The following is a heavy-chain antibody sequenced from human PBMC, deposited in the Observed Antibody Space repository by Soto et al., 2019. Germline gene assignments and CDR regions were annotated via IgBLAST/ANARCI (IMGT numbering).Heavy chain of an antibody. D-gene: IGHD6-13*01. J-gene: IGHJ4*02. CDR3: ARGSSNWAYYFDF. CDR2: IGSRGETYAT. CDR1: GFTFGASA. V-gene: IGHV3-73*01. Sequence: GSLRLSCAASGFTFGASALQWVRQASGKGLEWLGRIGSRGETYATTYAASVKGRFSISRDDSKKTAYLQMNSLRDDDTAVYYCARGSSNWAYYFDFWGQGTLVTVSS.